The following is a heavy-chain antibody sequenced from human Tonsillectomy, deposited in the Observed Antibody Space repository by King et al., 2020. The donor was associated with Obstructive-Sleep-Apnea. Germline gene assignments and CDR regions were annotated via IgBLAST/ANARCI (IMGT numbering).Heavy chain of an antibody. CDR2: IYYSGST. D-gene: IGHD3-10*01. J-gene: IGHJ4*02. CDR1: GGSISSGGYY. CDR3: ARVGSGSYYDFDY. V-gene: IGHV4-31*03. Sequence: VQLQESGTGLVKPSQTLSLTCTVSGGSISSGGYYWSWIRQHPGKGLEWIGYIYYSGSTYYNPSLKSRVTISVDTSKNQFSLKLSSVTAADTAGYYCARVGSGSYYDFDYWGQGTLVTVSS.